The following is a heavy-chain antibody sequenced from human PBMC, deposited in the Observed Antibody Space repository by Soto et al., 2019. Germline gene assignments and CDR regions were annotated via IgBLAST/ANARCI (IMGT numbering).Heavy chain of an antibody. Sequence: QVQLVESGGGVVQPGRSLRLSCAASGFTFNNYGMHWVRQAPGKGLEWLAVIWNDGSNNYYANSVKGRFTISRDNSKYTLYLQMNSLRAEDTAVYYCARRQIPPPTRGAANARGGMDVWGQGTTVTVSS. J-gene: IGHJ6*02. CDR1: GFTFNNYG. CDR2: IWNDGSNN. D-gene: IGHD6-13*01. CDR3: ARRQIPPPTRGAANARGGMDV. V-gene: IGHV3-33*01.